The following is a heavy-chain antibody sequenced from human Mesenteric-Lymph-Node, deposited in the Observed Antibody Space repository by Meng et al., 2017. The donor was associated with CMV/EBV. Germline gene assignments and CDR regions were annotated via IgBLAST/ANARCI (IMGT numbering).Heavy chain of an antibody. D-gene: IGHD5-24*01. J-gene: IGHJ4*02. CDR1: GYTFTTYY. V-gene: IGHV1-46*01. CDR3: ARELHNTFYFDY. Sequence: ASVKVSCKTSGYTFTTYYIHWVRQAPGQGLEYVGMINPNAGSTNYARKFQGRVTMTRDTSTSTVYMELSSLTSEETAVYYCARELHNTFYFDYWGQGTLVTVSS. CDR2: INPNAGST.